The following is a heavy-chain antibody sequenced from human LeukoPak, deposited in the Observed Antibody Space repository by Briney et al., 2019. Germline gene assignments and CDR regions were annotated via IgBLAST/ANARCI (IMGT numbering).Heavy chain of an antibody. J-gene: IGHJ3*02. Sequence: PGGSLRLSCAASGFTFSSYAMSWVRQAPGKGLEWVSGINWNGGSTGYADSVKGRFTISRDNAKNSLYLQMNSLRAEDTAVYYCARVGAGDAFDIWGQGTMVTVSS. CDR3: ARVGAGDAFDI. CDR1: GFTFSSYA. CDR2: INWNGGST. V-gene: IGHV3-20*04. D-gene: IGHD1-26*01.